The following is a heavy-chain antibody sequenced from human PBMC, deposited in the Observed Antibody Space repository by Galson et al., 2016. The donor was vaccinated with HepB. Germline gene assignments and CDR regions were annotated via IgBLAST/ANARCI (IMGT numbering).Heavy chain of an antibody. CDR3: ARILRAGTVDY. CDR2: IYTSGST. V-gene: IGHV4-61*02. D-gene: IGHD6-19*01. J-gene: IGHJ4*02. Sequence: TLSLTCTVSGGSISSGSYYWSWIRQPAGKGLEWIGRIYTSGSTNYNPSLKSRVTISVDTSMNQFSLELSSVTAADTAVYYCARILRAGTVDYWGQGTLVTVSS. CDR1: GGSISSGSYY.